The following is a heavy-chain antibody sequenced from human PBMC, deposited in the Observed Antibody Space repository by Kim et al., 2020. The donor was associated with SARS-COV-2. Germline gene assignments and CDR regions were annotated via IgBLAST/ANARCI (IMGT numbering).Heavy chain of an antibody. D-gene: IGHD1-26*01. J-gene: IGHJ6*01. Sequence: SVKVSCKSSGGTFSSYAISWVRQAPGQGLEWMGGIIPIFGTANYGQKFQGRVTITADESTSTAYMELSSLRSEDTAVYYCASSIVGATTLHYYYGMDVW. V-gene: IGHV1-69*13. CDR3: ASSIVGATTLHYYYGMDV. CDR2: IIPIFGTA. CDR1: GGTFSSYA.